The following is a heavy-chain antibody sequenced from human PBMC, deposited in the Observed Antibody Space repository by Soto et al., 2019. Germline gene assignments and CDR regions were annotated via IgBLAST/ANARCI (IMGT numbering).Heavy chain of an antibody. Sequence: PGGSLRLSCAGSGFTFSSYGIHWVRQAPGKGLEWVAVISYDGSNKYYADSVKGRFTISRDNSKNTLYLQMNSLRAEDTAVYYCAKDGGDFGSRYYGMDVWGQGTTVTVSS. CDR2: ISYDGSNK. CDR3: AKDGGDFGSRYYGMDV. CDR1: GFTFSSYG. V-gene: IGHV3-30*18. J-gene: IGHJ6*02. D-gene: IGHD3-3*01.